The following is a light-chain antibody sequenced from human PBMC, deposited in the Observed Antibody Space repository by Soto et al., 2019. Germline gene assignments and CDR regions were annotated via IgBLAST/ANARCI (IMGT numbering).Light chain of an antibody. CDR1: QDITNY. CDR3: QQYEDLPLT. Sequence: DIQMTQSPSSLSASVGDRVTITCQASQDITNYLNWYQQKPGNAPKLLIFDASNVETGVPSRFTGSGSGPDFTFTISSLQPEDIATYFCQQYEDLPLTFGGGTKVEIK. CDR2: DAS. J-gene: IGKJ4*01. V-gene: IGKV1-33*01.